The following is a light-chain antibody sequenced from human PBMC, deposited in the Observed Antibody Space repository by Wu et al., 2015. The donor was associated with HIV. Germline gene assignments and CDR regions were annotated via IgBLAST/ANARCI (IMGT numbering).Light chain of an antibody. V-gene: IGKV3-11*01. CDR2: GTS. CDR3: QQRSNWPSLT. Sequence: EIVLTQSPGTLSLSPGDRATLSCTTSQSISTAYVAWYQQKPGQAPRLLIYGTSNRATGIPGRFSGSGSGTDFTLTISSLEPEDFALYYCQQRSNWPSLTFGGGTKVEMK. CDR1: QSISTA. J-gene: IGKJ4*01.